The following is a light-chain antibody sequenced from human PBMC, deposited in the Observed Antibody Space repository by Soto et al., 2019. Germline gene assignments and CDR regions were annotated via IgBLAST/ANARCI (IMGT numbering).Light chain of an antibody. Sequence: IQLTQSPSSLSASVGDSVTITCRASQGISSYLAWYQQEPGKAPKLLIYAASTLQSGVPSRFSGGGSGTDFTLTISSLQPEDFATYYCQHYNTYSKAFGPGTRVEIK. J-gene: IGKJ2*01. CDR2: AAS. V-gene: IGKV1-9*01. CDR1: QGISSY. CDR3: QHYNTYSKA.